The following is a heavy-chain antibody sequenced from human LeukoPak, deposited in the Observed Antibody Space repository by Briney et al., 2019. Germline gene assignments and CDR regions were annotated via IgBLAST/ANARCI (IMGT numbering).Heavy chain of an antibody. V-gene: IGHV3-33*06. Sequence: GGSLRLSCAASGFTFSSYGMHWVRQAPGKGLEWVAVIWYDGGNKYYADSVKGRFTISRDNSKNTLYLQMNSLRAEDTAVYYCAKDRRPDYYDSSGFIDYWGQGTLVTVSS. CDR3: AKDRRPDYYDSSGFIDY. CDR2: IWYDGGNK. J-gene: IGHJ4*02. CDR1: GFTFSSYG. D-gene: IGHD3-22*01.